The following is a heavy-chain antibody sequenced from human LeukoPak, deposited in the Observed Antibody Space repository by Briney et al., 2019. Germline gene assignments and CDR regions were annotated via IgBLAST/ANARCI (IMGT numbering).Heavy chain of an antibody. Sequence: PSQTLSLTCTVSVGSISSGSYYWSWIRQPPGKGLEWIGRIYTSGSTNYNPSLKSRVTISVDTSKNQFSLKLSSVTAADTAVYYCARDPGGYSSSWYDSWGQGTLVTVSS. CDR2: IYTSGST. D-gene: IGHD6-13*01. V-gene: IGHV4-61*02. CDR1: VGSISSGSYY. J-gene: IGHJ5*01. CDR3: ARDPGGYSSSWYDS.